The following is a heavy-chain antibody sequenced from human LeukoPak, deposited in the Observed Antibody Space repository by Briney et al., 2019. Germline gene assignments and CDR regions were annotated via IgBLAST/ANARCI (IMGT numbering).Heavy chain of an antibody. V-gene: IGHV3-48*01. Sequence: AGGSLRLSCAASGFTFSSYAMHWVRQAPGKGLEWVSYISSSSSTIYYADSVKGRFTISRDNAKNSLYLQMNSLRAEDTAVYYCAMGIVGSPPPDFDYWGQGTLVTVSS. CDR3: AMGIVGSPPPDFDY. D-gene: IGHD1-26*01. CDR2: ISSSSSTI. CDR1: GFTFSSYA. J-gene: IGHJ4*02.